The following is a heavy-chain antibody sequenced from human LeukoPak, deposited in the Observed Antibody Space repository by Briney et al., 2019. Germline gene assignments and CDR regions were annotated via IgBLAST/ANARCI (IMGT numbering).Heavy chain of an antibody. J-gene: IGHJ4*02. CDR1: GGSISSYY. CDR2: INYSGST. Sequence: SETLSLTCTVSGGSISSYYWSWIRQPPGKGLEWIGYINYSGSTNYNPSLKSRVTISVDTSKNQCSLKLSSVTAADTAVYYCATQTGYYNPFDNWGQGTLVTVSS. D-gene: IGHD3-9*01. V-gene: IGHV4-59*01. CDR3: ATQTGYYNPFDN.